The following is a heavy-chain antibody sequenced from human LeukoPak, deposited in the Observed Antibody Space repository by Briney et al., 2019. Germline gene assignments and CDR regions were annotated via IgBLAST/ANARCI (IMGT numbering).Heavy chain of an antibody. V-gene: IGHV3-74*01. Sequence: GGSLRLSCAASGYTFTTHWIHWVRQAPGKGLVWVSLINSDGSNTGYADSVKGRFTISRDNAKNMVYLQMNSLRAEDTAVYYCIRDSSSSFDYWGQGTLVTVSS. J-gene: IGHJ4*02. CDR2: INSDGSNT. D-gene: IGHD6-13*01. CDR1: GYTFTTHW. CDR3: IRDSSSSFDY.